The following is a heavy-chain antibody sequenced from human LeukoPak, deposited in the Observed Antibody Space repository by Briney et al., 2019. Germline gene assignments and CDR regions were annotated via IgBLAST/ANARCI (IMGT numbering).Heavy chain of an antibody. D-gene: IGHD3-10*02. Sequence: PSETLSLTCSVSGASINSYYWNWIQQPPGKGLEWIGNIYKSGGTNYNPSLKSRVTISLDTSKDQFSLRLTSVTAADTAVYYCARSTGSTMFIDYWGQGTLVTVSS. V-gene: IGHV4-59*01. CDR3: ARSTGSTMFIDY. CDR1: GASINSYY. CDR2: IYKSGGT. J-gene: IGHJ4*02.